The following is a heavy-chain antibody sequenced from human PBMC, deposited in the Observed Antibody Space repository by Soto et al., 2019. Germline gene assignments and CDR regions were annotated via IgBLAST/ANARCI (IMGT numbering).Heavy chain of an antibody. J-gene: IGHJ6*02. Sequence: QVQLQESGPGLVKPSQTLSLTCTVSGGSISSGDYYWSWIRQPPGKGLEWIGYIYYSGSTYYNPSRKSRVTISVDTSKNQFSLTLSSVTAAVTAVYYCARSNDFWSGYRYYYGMDVWGQGTTVTVSS. CDR3: ARSNDFWSGYRYYYGMDV. D-gene: IGHD3-3*01. V-gene: IGHV4-30-4*01. CDR1: GGSISSGDYY. CDR2: IYYSGST.